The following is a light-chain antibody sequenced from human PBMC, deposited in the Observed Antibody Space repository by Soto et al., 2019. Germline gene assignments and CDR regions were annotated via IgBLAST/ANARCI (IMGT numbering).Light chain of an antibody. J-gene: IGLJ3*02. CDR3: QSYDTTLSSWV. V-gene: IGLV1-40*01. Sequence: QSVLTQAPSVSGAPGQRVTISCTGSSSNIGAGYDVQWYQHLPGTAPKLLIHGNTNRPSGVPDRFSGSKSGTSASLVITALQAEDEGDYYCQSYDTTLSSWVFGGGTKVTVL. CDR2: GNT. CDR1: SSNIGAGYD.